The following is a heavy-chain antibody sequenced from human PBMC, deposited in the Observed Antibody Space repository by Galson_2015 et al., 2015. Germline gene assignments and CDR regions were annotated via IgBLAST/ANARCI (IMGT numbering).Heavy chain of an antibody. Sequence: SLRLSCAASGFTFSSYAMHWVRQAPGKGLEWVAVISYDGSNKYYADSVKGRFTISRDNSKNTLYLQMNSLRAEDTAVYYCARAYTVTSAFDIWGQGTMVTVSS. J-gene: IGHJ3*02. CDR1: GFTFSSYA. CDR2: ISYDGSNK. CDR3: ARAYTVTSAFDI. D-gene: IGHD4-17*01. V-gene: IGHV3-30*01.